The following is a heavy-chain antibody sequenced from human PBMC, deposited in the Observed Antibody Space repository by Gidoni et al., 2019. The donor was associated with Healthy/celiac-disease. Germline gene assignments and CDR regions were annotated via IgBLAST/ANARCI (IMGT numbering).Heavy chain of an antibody. D-gene: IGHD5-18*01. CDR3: AKARSRNTAMGVFDI. V-gene: IGHV3-23*01. Sequence: EVQLFESGGGLVQPGGSLRLSCSASGFPFSSYAMSWVRPAPGKGLEWVSAISGSGGSTYYADSVKGRFTISRDNSKNTLYLQMNSLRAEDTAVYYCAKARSRNTAMGVFDIWGQGTMVTVSS. CDR1: GFPFSSYA. J-gene: IGHJ3*02. CDR2: ISGSGGST.